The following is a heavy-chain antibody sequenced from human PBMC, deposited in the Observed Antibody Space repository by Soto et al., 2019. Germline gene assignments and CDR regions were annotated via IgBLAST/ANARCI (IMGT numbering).Heavy chain of an antibody. V-gene: IGHV1-69*02. Sequence: QVQLVQSGAEVKKPGSSVKVSCKASGGSFSTYAISWVRQAPGQGLEWMGRIIPVLGIANYAQKFQDRVTITADKSTSTAYLELSSLRSEDTAVYYCARKSSGYSSGGFDPWGQGTLVTVSS. CDR3: ARKSSGYSSGGFDP. J-gene: IGHJ5*02. D-gene: IGHD3-22*01. CDR1: GGSFSTYA. CDR2: IIPVLGIA.